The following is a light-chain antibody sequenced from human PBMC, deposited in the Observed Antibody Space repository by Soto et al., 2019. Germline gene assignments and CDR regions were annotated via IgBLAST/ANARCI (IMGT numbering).Light chain of an antibody. Sequence: IQMTQSPSSVSASFGDIVTMACRASRVISSWLAWYQQKPGKAPNLLIYAASNLQSGVPSRFSASGSGTDFTLTINNLQPEDFATYYCQQSHTFPITFGQGTRLEIK. V-gene: IGKV1-12*01. CDR2: AAS. CDR3: QQSHTFPIT. J-gene: IGKJ5*01. CDR1: RVISSW.